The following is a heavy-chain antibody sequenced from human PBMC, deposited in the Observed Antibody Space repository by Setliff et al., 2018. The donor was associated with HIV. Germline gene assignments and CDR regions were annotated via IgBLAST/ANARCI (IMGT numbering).Heavy chain of an antibody. CDR3: ARLSTTSRDFDS. Sequence: SETLSLTCIVSGGSISPTHYCWGWIRQTPGQGLEWIGTVCYSGGTYYNPSLMGRVTISIDTSKNQFSLKLSSVTAADTAVYYCARLSTTSRDFDSWGQGTLVTVSS. CDR2: VCYSGGT. CDR1: GGSISPTHYC. D-gene: IGHD2-2*01. V-gene: IGHV4-39*01. J-gene: IGHJ4*02.